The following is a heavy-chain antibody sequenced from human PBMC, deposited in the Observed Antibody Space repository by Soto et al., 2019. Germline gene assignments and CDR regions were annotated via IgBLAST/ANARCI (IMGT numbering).Heavy chain of an antibody. V-gene: IGHV3-23*01. CDR1: GFTFSSHD. D-gene: IGHD3-16*01. CDR2: VSGGGIT. Sequence: EVQLLESGGGLVQPGGSLRLSCSASGFTFSSHDMIWVRQAPGKGLEWVSGVSGGGITSYADSEKGRFTISRDKSRNTLYLQMNSLRVEDTAVYYCVTGVWGDYWGQGTLVTVSS. J-gene: IGHJ4*02. CDR3: VTGVWGDY.